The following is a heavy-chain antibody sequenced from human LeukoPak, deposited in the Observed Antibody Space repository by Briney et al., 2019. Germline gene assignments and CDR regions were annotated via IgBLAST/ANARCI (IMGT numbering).Heavy chain of an antibody. CDR1: GYTFSDYY. V-gene: IGHV1-46*01. CDR2: INPRGDST. J-gene: IGHJ4*02. D-gene: IGHD2-2*01. CDR3: AREYSASCLDY. Sequence: ASLKVSCKASGYTFSDYYMHWVRQAPGQGLEWMGIINPRGDSTSYSQKLQGRVTMTRDSSTSTLYLELSSLRSEDTAIYYCAREYSASCLDYWGQGALVIVSS.